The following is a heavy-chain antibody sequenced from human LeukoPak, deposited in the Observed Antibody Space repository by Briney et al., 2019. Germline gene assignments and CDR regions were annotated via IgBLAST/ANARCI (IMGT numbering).Heavy chain of an antibody. V-gene: IGHV3-74*01. J-gene: IGHJ5*02. D-gene: IGHD3-16*01. Sequence: QPGGSLRLSCAASGFTLTSYWMHWVRQAPGKGLVWVSRINSDETATTYADSVKGRYTISRDNAKNTLYMQMNSLRAEDTAVYYCARGLYANWFDRWGQGTLVTVSS. CDR3: ARGLYANWFDR. CDR2: INSDETAT. CDR1: GFTLTSYW.